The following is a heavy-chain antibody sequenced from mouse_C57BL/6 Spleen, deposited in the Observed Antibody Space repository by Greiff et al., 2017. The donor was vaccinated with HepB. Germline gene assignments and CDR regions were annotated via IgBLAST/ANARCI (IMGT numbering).Heavy chain of an antibody. D-gene: IGHD2-4*01. CDR3: ARHEGDYEGAFAY. CDR1: GFTFSSYG. J-gene: IGHJ3*01. Sequence: EVMLVESGGDLVKPGGSLKLSCAASGFTFSSYGMSWVRQTPDKRLEWVATISSGGSYTYYPDSVKGRFTISRDNAKNTLYLQMSSLKSEDTAMYYCARHEGDYEGAFAYWGQGTLVTVSA. V-gene: IGHV5-6*02. CDR2: ISSGGSYT.